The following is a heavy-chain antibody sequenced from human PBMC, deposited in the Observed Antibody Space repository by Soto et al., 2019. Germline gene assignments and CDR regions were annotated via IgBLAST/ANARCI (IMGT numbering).Heavy chain of an antibody. Sequence: QVQLQESGPGLVKPSETLSLTCTVSGGSISSYYWSWIRQPPGKGLEWIGYIYYSGSTNYNPSLKSRITIAVDTAKNQFSLQLSSVTAADTVVYYCAGNHDSLTGYSSPHFDYWGQGTLVTVSS. V-gene: IGHV4-59*01. J-gene: IGHJ4*02. D-gene: IGHD3-9*01. CDR2: IYYSGST. CDR3: AGNHDSLTGYSSPHFDY. CDR1: GGSISSYY.